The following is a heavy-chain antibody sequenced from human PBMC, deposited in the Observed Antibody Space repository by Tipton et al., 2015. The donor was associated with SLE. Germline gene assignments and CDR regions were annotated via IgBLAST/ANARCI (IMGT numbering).Heavy chain of an antibody. V-gene: IGHV4-34*01. Sequence: TLSLTCAVYGGSFSGYYWTWIRQPPGKGLEWIGEINHGGSTNYNPSLKSRVTISEDTSKNQFSLKLTSVTAADTAIYYCVRGHPHIVVLIGGGWFDPWGQGTLVTDSS. CDR3: VRGHPHIVVLIGGGWFDP. CDR1: GGSFSGYY. D-gene: IGHD2-21*01. J-gene: IGHJ5*02. CDR2: INHGGST.